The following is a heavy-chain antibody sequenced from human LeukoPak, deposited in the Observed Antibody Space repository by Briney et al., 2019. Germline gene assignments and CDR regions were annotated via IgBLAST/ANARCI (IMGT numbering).Heavy chain of an antibody. CDR3: ARDRDYTTFDY. Sequence: GGSLRLSCAASAFTFSSYWMSWVRQAPGKGLEWVANIKQDGTEKYNVDSVKGRFTISRDNAKNSLSLQMNSLRAEDTAVYYCARDRDYTTFDYWGQGTLVTVSS. D-gene: IGHD3-3*01. CDR1: AFTFSSYW. V-gene: IGHV3-7*01. J-gene: IGHJ4*02. CDR2: IKQDGTEK.